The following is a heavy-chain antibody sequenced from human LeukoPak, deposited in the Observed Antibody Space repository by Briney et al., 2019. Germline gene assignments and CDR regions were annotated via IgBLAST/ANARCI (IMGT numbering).Heavy chain of an antibody. CDR3: ARDDGYCSSTSCTVGFDP. Sequence: ASVKVSCKASGYTFTGYYMHWVRQAPGQGLEWMGWINPNSGGTNYAQKFQGRVTMTRDTSISTAYMELSRLRSDDTPVYYCARDDGYCSSTSCTVGFDPWGQGTLVTVSS. CDR2: INPNSGGT. CDR1: GYTFTGYY. J-gene: IGHJ5*02. D-gene: IGHD2-2*01. V-gene: IGHV1-2*02.